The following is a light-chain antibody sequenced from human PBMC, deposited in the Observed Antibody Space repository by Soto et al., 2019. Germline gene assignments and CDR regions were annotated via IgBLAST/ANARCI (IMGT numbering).Light chain of an antibody. J-gene: IGKJ2*01. V-gene: IGKV3-11*01. Sequence: EIVLTQSPATLSVSPGERATLSCRASRSVSSYLAWYQQKPGQAPRLLIYDASNRATGIPARFSASGSGTDFTLTISSLEPEDFAVYYCQHRSSWPYTFGQGTELEIK. CDR3: QHRSSWPYT. CDR2: DAS. CDR1: RSVSSY.